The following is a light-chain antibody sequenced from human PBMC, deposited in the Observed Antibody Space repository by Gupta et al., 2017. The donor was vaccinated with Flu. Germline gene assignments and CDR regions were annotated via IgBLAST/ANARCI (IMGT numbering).Light chain of an antibody. Sequence: DSVMTQSPDSLAVSLGVRATINCKSSQSVLYSSNNKNYLALYQQKPGQPPKLLIYWASTRESGVPDRFSGSGSGTDFTLTISSLQAEDVAVYYCQQYYSTPWTFGKGPRWKSN. V-gene: IGKV4-1*01. CDR3: QQYYSTPWT. J-gene: IGKJ1*01. CDR1: QSVLYSSNNKNY. CDR2: WAS.